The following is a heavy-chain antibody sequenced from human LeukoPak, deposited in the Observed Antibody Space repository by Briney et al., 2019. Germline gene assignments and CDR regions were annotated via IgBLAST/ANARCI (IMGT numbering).Heavy chain of an antibody. Sequence: PSETLSLTCTVSGGSISSSSYYWGWIRQPPGKGLEWIGSIYYSGSTYYNPSLKSRVTTSVDTSKNQFSLKLSSVTAADTAVYYCASLESLTGKLDYWGQGTLVTVSS. CDR2: IYYSGST. CDR1: GGSISSSSYY. V-gene: IGHV4-39*01. J-gene: IGHJ4*02. D-gene: IGHD1-20*01. CDR3: ASLESLTGKLDY.